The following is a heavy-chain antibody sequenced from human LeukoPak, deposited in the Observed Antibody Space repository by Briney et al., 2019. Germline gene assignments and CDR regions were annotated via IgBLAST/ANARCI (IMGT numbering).Heavy chain of an antibody. V-gene: IGHV4-30-2*01. CDR2: IYHSGGA. Sequence: PSETLSLTCAGSGDSITSSGSSWSWIRQPLGKGLEWIGYIYHSGGAYYNPSLKSRVTISLDRSKNQFSLKLNSVTAADTPVYYCARDFIAQSPIPAYWGQGTLVSVSS. D-gene: IGHD6-13*01. CDR3: ARDFIAQSPIPAY. J-gene: IGHJ4*02. CDR1: GDSITSSGSS.